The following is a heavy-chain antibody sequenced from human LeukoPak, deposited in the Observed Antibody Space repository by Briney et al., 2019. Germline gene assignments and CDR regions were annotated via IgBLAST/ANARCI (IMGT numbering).Heavy chain of an antibody. V-gene: IGHV3-21*01. D-gene: IGHD3-10*01. J-gene: IGHJ3*02. CDR3: ARIAMVRGIIIDAFDN. CDR2: ISSSSSYI. CDR1: GFTFSSYS. Sequence: PGGSLRLSCAASGFTFSSYSMNWVRQAPGKGLEWVSSISSSSSYIYYADLVKGRLTISRDNAKNSLSLQMNSLRAEDTAVYYCARIAMVRGIIIDAFDNWGQGTMVTVSS.